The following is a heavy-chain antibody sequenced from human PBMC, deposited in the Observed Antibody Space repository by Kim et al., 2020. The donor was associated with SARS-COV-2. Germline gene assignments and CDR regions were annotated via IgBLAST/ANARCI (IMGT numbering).Heavy chain of an antibody. CDR1: GGSISSSSYY. J-gene: IGHJ3*02. Sequence: SETLSLTCTVSGGSISSSSYYWGWIRQPPGKGLEWIGSIYYSGSTYYNPTLKSRVTISVDTSKNQFSLKLSSVTAADTAVYYCARNPDITMVRENAFDIWGQGKMVTVSS. V-gene: IGHV4-39*07. CDR3: ARNPDITMVRENAFDI. CDR2: IYYSGST. D-gene: IGHD3-10*01.